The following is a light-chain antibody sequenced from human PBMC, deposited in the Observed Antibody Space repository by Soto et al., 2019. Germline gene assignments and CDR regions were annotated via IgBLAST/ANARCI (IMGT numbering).Light chain of an antibody. CDR3: CSYAGSSTYV. V-gene: IGLV2-23*02. CDR1: SSDVGSYNF. CDR2: EVT. Sequence: QSALTQPASVSGSPGQSITISCTGTSSDVGSYNFVSWYQQHPGKAPKLMIYEVTKRPSGVSNLFSGSKSGNTASLTISGLQADDEADYYCCSYAGSSTYVFGTGTKLTVL. J-gene: IGLJ1*01.